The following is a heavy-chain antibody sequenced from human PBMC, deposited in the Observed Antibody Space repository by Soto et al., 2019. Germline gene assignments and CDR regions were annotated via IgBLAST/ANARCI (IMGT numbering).Heavy chain of an antibody. D-gene: IGHD6-6*01. Sequence: GGSLRLSCAASGFTFSSYWMSWVRQAPGKGLEWVANIKQDGSEKYYVDSVKGRFTISRDNAKNSLYLQMNSLRAEDTAVYYCARDKWSSSRRGYYYYGMDVWGQGITVTVSS. CDR2: IKQDGSEK. CDR1: GFTFSSYW. J-gene: IGHJ6*02. V-gene: IGHV3-7*03. CDR3: ARDKWSSSRRGYYYYGMDV.